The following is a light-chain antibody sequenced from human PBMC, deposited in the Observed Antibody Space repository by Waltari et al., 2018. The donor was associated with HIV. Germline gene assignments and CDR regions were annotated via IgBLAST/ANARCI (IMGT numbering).Light chain of an antibody. J-gene: IGKJ4*01. V-gene: IGKV4-1*01. CDR1: HSLLYSSNNKNF. Sequence: IVLTQSPDSLAVSLGGRATINCRSSHSLLYSSNNKNFLTWYQHKAGQPPRLLISWAFIRESGVPDRFTGSGSGTDFTLTINNLQAEDAAVYYCQQRSNWPSLTFGGGTKVEIK. CDR3: QQRSNWPSLT. CDR2: WAF.